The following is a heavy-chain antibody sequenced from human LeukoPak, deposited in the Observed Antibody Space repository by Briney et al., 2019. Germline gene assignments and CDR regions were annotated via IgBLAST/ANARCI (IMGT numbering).Heavy chain of an antibody. J-gene: IGHJ4*02. CDR1: VFTLSRHA. CDR3: AKAYDLLTGSPRLRAFDY. Sequence: GWSQRLSRPASVFTLSRHAMPWVRQAPANGLGGGSAISDSGGGTYYAGSVKGRFTISRDNSKHTLYLQMNSLRAEDTAVYYCAKAYDLLTGSPRLRAFDYWGQGTLVTVSS. V-gene: IGHV3-23*01. CDR2: ISDSGGGT. D-gene: IGHD3-9*01.